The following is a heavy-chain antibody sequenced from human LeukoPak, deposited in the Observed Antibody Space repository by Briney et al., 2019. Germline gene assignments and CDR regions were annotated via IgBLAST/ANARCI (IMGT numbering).Heavy chain of an antibody. J-gene: IGHJ4*02. V-gene: IGHV3-64*05. CDR1: GFTFKFYA. Sequence: PGGSLRLSCSASGFTFKFYAILLVRHAPGKGLESVLSINTNGANTYYADSVKDRFTISRDNSRNTIYVQMNSLTPEDTAVYYCVKGLDYSSSQMDSWGQGTLVTVSS. D-gene: IGHD6-6*01. CDR3: VKGLDYSSSQMDS. CDR2: INTNGANT.